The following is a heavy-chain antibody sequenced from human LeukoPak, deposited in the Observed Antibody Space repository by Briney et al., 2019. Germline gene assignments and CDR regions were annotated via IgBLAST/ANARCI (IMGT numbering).Heavy chain of an antibody. CDR3: ARGNSGVAVARFDY. Sequence: SQTLSLTCAISGDSVPNNNAAWNWIRQSPSRGLEWLGRTYYRSKWYTDSAVSVNSRITINPDTSKNQFPLQLTSVTPEDSAVYYCARGNSGVAVARFDYWGQGTLVTVSS. CDR1: GDSVPNNNAA. CDR2: TYYRSKWYT. D-gene: IGHD6-19*01. V-gene: IGHV6-1*01. J-gene: IGHJ4*02.